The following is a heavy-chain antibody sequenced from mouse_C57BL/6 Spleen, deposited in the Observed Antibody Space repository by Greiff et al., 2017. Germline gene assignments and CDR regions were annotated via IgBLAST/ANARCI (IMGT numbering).Heavy chain of an antibody. V-gene: IGHV1-82*01. D-gene: IGHD2-1*01. CDR1: GYAFSSSW. Sequence: VQLVESVPELVKPGASVKISCKASGYAFSSSWMNWVKQRPGKGLEWIGRIYPGDGDTNYNWKFKGKATLTADKSSSTAYMQLSSLTSEDSAVYFCARYYGNYDYAMDYWGQGTSVTVSS. CDR3: ARYYGNYDYAMDY. CDR2: IYPGDGDT. J-gene: IGHJ4*01.